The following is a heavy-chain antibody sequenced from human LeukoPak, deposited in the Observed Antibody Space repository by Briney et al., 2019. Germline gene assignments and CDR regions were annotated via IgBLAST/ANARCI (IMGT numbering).Heavy chain of an antibody. D-gene: IGHD3-9*01. CDR3: AKDQDILTGYYNVSPYYFDY. CDR1: GFTFSSYA. V-gene: IGHV3-23*01. CDR2: ISGSGGST. Sequence: GGSLRLSCAASGFTFSSYAMSWVRQAPGKGLEWVSAISGSGGSTYYADSVKGRFTISRDNSKNTLYLQMNSLRAEDTAVYYCAKDQDILTGYYNVSPYYFDYWGQGTLVTVSS. J-gene: IGHJ4*02.